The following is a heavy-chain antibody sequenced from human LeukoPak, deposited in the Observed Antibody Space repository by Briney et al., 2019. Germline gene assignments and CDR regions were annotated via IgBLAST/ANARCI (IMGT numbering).Heavy chain of an antibody. D-gene: IGHD6-6*01. J-gene: IGHJ4*02. CDR1: GGTFSSYA. CDR3: ARGSIAARTFDY. V-gene: IGHV1-69*13. CDR2: IIPIFGTA. Sequence: GASVKVSCKASGGTFSSYAISWVRQAPGQGLEWMGVIIPIFGTANYAQKFQGRVTITADESTSTAYMELSSLSSEDTAVYYCARGSIAARTFDYWGQGTLVTVSS.